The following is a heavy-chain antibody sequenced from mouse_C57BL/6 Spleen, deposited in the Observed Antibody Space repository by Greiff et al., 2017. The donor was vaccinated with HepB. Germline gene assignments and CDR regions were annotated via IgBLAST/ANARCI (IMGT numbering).Heavy chain of an antibody. Sequence: VQLQQSGAELARPGASVKMSCKASGYTFTSYTMHWVKQRPGQGLEWIGYINPSSGYTKYNQKFKDKATLTADKSSSTACMQLSSLTSEDSAVYYCARGGYGSGYFDVWGTGTTVTVSS. V-gene: IGHV1-4*01. CDR1: GYTFTSYT. J-gene: IGHJ1*03. CDR2: INPSSGYT. CDR3: ARGGYGSGYFDV. D-gene: IGHD1-1*01.